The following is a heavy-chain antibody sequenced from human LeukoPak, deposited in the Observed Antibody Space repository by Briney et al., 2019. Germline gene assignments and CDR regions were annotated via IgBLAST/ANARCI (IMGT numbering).Heavy chain of an antibody. CDR1: GFTFSSYW. J-gene: IGHJ4*02. CDR2: INSDGSST. D-gene: IGHD3-22*01. V-gene: IGHV3-74*01. Sequence: AGGSLRLSRAASGFTFSSYWMHWVRQAPGKGLVWVSRINSDGSSTNYADSVKGRFTISRDNTKNTLYLQMNSLGAEDTAVYYCARAGYYYDNSGFSRVDSWGQGTLVTVSS. CDR3: ARAGYYYDNSGFSRVDS.